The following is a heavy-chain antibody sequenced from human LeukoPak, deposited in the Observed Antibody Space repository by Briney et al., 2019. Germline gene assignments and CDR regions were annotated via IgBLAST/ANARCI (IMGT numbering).Heavy chain of an antibody. CDR2: IYHTASA. Sequence: KPSETLSLTCSGSGYSFTSGHYWGWIRQPPGKGLEWIANIYHTASAHYNPSLKSRVTIAVDTSKNQFSLKLSSVTAADTAVYYCARYCTSTTCMLRGFDYWGQGTLVTVSS. CDR1: GYSFTSGHY. CDR3: ARYCTSTTCMLRGFDY. V-gene: IGHV4-38-2*01. D-gene: IGHD2-2*01. J-gene: IGHJ4*02.